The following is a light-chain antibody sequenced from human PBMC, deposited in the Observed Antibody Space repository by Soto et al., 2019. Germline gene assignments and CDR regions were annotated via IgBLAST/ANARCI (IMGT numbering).Light chain of an antibody. V-gene: IGKV1-5*03. CDR2: QAS. Sequence: DIQMTQSPSTLSASVGDRVSITCRASQSISRQLAWDQKKPGKAPNLLIYQASNLETGVPSRFTGSGSGTEFTLTISRLQPDDLATYYCLQDPIYWTFGQGTKVEVK. J-gene: IGKJ1*01. CDR1: QSISRQ. CDR3: LQDPIYWT.